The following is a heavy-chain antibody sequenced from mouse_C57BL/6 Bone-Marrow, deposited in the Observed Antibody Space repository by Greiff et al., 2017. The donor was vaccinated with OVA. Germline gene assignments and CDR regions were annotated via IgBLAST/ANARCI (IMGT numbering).Heavy chain of an antibody. D-gene: IGHD2-2*01. CDR1: GYTFTTYP. CDR2: FHPYNGYT. J-gene: IGHJ1*03. CDR3: AILCYGNDGYFDV. V-gene: IGHV1-47*01. Sequence: QVRLQQSGAELVKPGASVKMSCKASGYTFTTYPIEWMKQNPGKSLEWIGNFHPYNGYTKYTAKFKGKATLTVEKSSSTVYLELSRLTSDDSAVYYCAILCYGNDGYFDVWGTGTTVTVSS.